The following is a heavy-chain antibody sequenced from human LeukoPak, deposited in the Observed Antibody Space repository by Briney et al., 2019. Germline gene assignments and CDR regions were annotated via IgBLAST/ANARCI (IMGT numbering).Heavy chain of an antibody. J-gene: IGHJ6*03. V-gene: IGHV3-21*01. CDR1: GFTFSRYS. CDR3: AKDAVAGNNYYYYYYMDV. Sequence: GGSLRLSCAASGFTFSRYSMTWVRQAPGKGLEWVSSITSSSSYIYYADSVKGRFTISRDNAKNSLYLQMNSLRAEDTAVYYCAKDAVAGNNYYYYYYMDVWGKGTTVTVSS. CDR2: ITSSSSYI. D-gene: IGHD6-19*01.